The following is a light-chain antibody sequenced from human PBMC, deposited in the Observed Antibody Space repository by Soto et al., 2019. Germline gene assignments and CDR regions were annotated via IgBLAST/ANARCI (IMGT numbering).Light chain of an antibody. CDR3: QQYKNWPPIT. Sequence: DIVMTQSPATLSVAPGERATLYCRASQTINTYLAWYQQKPGQAPRLLIYEASTRATGIPARFSGSGSGTEFTLSISSLQPEDFAVYYCQQYKNWPPITFGQGTRLEIK. CDR1: QTINTY. V-gene: IGKV3-15*01. CDR2: EAS. J-gene: IGKJ5*01.